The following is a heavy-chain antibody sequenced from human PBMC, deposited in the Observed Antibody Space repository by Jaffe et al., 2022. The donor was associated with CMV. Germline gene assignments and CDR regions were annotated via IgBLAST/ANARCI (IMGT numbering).Heavy chain of an antibody. V-gene: IGHV4-39*01. CDR1: GGSISSSSYY. Sequence: QLQLQESGPGLVKPSETLSLTCTVSGGSISSSSYYWGWIRQPPGKGLEWIGSIYYSGSTYYNPSLKSRVTISVDTSKNQFSLKLSSVTAADTAVYYCARHDGGAAGGGYYYYGMDVWGQGTTVTVSS. J-gene: IGHJ6*02. D-gene: IGHD3-16*01. CDR2: IYYSGST. CDR3: ARHDGGAAGGGYYYYGMDV.